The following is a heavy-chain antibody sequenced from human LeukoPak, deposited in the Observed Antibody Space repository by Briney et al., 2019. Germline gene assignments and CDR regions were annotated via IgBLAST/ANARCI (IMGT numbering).Heavy chain of an antibody. V-gene: IGHV4-31*03. D-gene: IGHD1-26*01. CDR1: GGSISDGGRY. CDR2: IYHSGST. CDR3: ARGRSNYYGMDV. Sequence: SETLSLTCTVSGGSISDGGRYWNWIRQHPGKGLEWIGHIYHSGSTYYNPSLKSRLTISIDTSKNQFSLKLKSATAADTAVYFCARGRSNYYGMDVWGQGTTVTVSS. J-gene: IGHJ6*02.